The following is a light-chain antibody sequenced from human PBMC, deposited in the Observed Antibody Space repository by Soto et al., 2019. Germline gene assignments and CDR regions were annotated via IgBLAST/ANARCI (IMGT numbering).Light chain of an antibody. J-gene: IGLJ2*01. CDR1: SSDVGGYNY. Sequence: QSALTQPASVSGSPGQSITISCTGTSSDVGGYNYVSWYQQHPGKAPKLMIYDVSNRPSGVSNRFSGSKPANTASLTISGLQAEDEADYYCSSYTGSSTYVVFGGGIQLTVL. V-gene: IGLV2-14*01. CDR2: DVS. CDR3: SSYTGSSTYVV.